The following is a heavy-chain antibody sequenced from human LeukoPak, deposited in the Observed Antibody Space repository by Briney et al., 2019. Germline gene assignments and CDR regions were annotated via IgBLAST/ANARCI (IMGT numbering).Heavy chain of an antibody. V-gene: IGHV1-46*01. Sequence: ASVKDSCKASGYTFTSYYMHWVRQAPGQGLEWMGIINPSGGSTSYAQKFQGRVTMTRDTSTSTVYMKLSSLRSEDTAVYNCARGYGGNPFDYWGQGTLVTVSS. J-gene: IGHJ4*02. D-gene: IGHD4-23*01. CDR3: ARGYGGNPFDY. CDR1: GYTFTSYY. CDR2: INPSGGST.